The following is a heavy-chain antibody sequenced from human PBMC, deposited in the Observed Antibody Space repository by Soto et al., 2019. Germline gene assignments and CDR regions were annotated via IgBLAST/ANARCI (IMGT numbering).Heavy chain of an antibody. CDR3: ARDRCSGGSCYWSYYYGMDV. CDR1: GDSVSSNSAA. Sequence: SQTLSLTCAISGDSVSSNSAAWNWIGQSPSRGLEWLGRTYYRSKWYNDYAVSVKSRITTNPDTSKNQFSLQLNSVTPEDTAVYYCARDRCSGGSCYWSYYYGMDVWGQGTTVTVSS. D-gene: IGHD2-15*01. J-gene: IGHJ6*02. V-gene: IGHV6-1*01. CDR2: TYYRSKWYN.